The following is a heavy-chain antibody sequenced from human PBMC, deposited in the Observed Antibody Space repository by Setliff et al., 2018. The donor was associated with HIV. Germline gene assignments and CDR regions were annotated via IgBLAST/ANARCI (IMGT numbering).Heavy chain of an antibody. CDR3: ARAPSHYDVFTDSYVPYHLDH. V-gene: IGHV4-61*09. D-gene: IGHD3-16*01. CDR1: GDSISTGSNY. Sequence: SETLSLTCSVSGDSISTGSNYWTWIRQPAGKGLEWIRHIYTRGSTNYRPSLRSRVTISFDTSRNQVSLRLNSVTAADAAVYYCARAPSHYDVFTDSYVPYHLDHWGQGKLVTVYS. J-gene: IGHJ4*02. CDR2: IYTRGST.